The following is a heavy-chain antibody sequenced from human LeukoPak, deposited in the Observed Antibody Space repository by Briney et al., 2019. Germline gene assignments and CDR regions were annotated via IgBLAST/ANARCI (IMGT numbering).Heavy chain of an antibody. CDR2: IYTSGST. J-gene: IGHJ4*02. V-gene: IGHV4-4*09. CDR1: GSSISSYY. D-gene: IGHD2-21*02. CDR3: ARQIYCGGDCPFDY. Sequence: SATLPLTCTVSGSSISSYYWSWIRQPPGKGLEWIGYIYTSGSTNYNPSLKSRVTISVDTSKNQFSLKLSSVTAADTAVYYCARQIYCGGDCPFDYWGQGTLVTVSS.